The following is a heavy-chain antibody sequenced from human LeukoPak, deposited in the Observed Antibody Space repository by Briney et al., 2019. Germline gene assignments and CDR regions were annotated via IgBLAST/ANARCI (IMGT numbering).Heavy chain of an antibody. CDR1: GGSISSYY. CDR2: IFYTGST. D-gene: IGHD4-23*01. CDR3: ATLTGGDDAFDI. J-gene: IGHJ3*02. Sequence: SETLSLTCTVSGGSISSYYWSWIRQPPGKGLEWIGYIFYTGSTNYNPSLKSRVTISVLTSKNRFSLKLSSVTAADTAVYYCATLTGGDDAFDIWGQGAMVTVSS. V-gene: IGHV4-59*01.